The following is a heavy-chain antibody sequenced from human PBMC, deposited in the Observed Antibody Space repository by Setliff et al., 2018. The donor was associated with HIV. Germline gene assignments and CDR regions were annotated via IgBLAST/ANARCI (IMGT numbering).Heavy chain of an antibody. D-gene: IGHD3-3*01. V-gene: IGHV3-7*01. CDR2: IKEGGSEK. CDR3: ARDRASVRDTIFGGAQYYYYMDV. J-gene: IGHJ6*03. Sequence: PGGSLRLSCAASGFSFSDYYMSWVRQAPGKGLEWVASIKEGGSEKYYVASVKGRFTMSRDNAKNSLYLQMNSLRADDTAVYYCARDRASVRDTIFGGAQYYYYMDVWGKGTTVTVSS. CDR1: GFSFSDYY.